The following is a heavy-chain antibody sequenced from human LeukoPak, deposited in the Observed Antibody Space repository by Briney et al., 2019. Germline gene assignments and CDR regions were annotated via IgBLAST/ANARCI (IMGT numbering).Heavy chain of an antibody. D-gene: IGHD6-19*01. V-gene: IGHV4-61*08. CDR1: GVSVSSGGYY. CDR3: VRGRRYSSHLDAFDI. Sequence: SETLSLTCTVSGVSVSSGGYYWSWIRQPPGKGLEWIGYSYNTGITNYNPSLQSRVTISVDTSKNQFSLKLSSVTAADTAVYYCVRGRRYSSHLDAFDIWGQGTMVTVSS. J-gene: IGHJ3*02. CDR2: SYNTGIT.